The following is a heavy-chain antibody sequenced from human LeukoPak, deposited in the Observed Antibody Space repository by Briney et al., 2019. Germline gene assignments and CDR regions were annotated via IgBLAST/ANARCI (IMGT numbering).Heavy chain of an antibody. Sequence: GGSLRLSCTASGFTFGDYAMSWVRQAPGKGLEWVGSIRSKAYGGTTEYAASVKGRFTISRDDSKSIAYLQMNSLKTEDTAVYYCTRGIQLWYSDYWGQGTLVTVSS. V-gene: IGHV3-49*04. J-gene: IGHJ4*02. CDR3: TRGIQLWYSDY. CDR2: IRSKAYGGTT. D-gene: IGHD5-18*01. CDR1: GFTFGDYA.